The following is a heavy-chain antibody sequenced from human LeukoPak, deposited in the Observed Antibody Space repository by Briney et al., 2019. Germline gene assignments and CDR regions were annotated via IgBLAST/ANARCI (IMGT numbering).Heavy chain of an antibody. J-gene: IGHJ4*02. D-gene: IGHD6-19*01. CDR2: ISYDGSNK. CDR3: ARETFEWLVPDY. Sequence: PGGSLRLSCAASGFTFSSYAMHWVRQAPGKGLEWVAVISYDGSNKYYADSVKGRFTISRDNSKNTLYLQMNSLRAEDTAVYYCARETFEWLVPDYWGQGTLVTVSS. V-gene: IGHV3-30-3*01. CDR1: GFTFSSYA.